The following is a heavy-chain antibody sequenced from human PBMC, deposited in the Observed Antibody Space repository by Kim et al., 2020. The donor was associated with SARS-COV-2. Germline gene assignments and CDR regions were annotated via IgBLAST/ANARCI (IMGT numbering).Heavy chain of an antibody. CDR1: GYTFNNYA. CDR3: ARDEIGVEPEAILNWLDP. D-gene: IGHD2-2*01. CDR2: ISTYNGNT. Sequence: ASVKVSCKASGYTFNNYAINWVRQAPGQGLEWMGWISTYNGNTNYAQNLQGRVTMTTDTSTSTAYMELRSLRSDDTAVYYCARDEIGVEPEAILNWLDPW. V-gene: IGHV1-18*01. J-gene: IGHJ5*02.